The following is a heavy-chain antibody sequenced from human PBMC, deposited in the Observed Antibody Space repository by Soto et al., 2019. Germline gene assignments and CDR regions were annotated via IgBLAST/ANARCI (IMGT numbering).Heavy chain of an antibody. CDR2: IYTSGST. CDR3: ARGPSTYYYDSSGYYRWFDP. V-gene: IGHV4-4*07. D-gene: IGHD3-22*01. CDR1: GGSISSYY. Sequence: SETLSLTCTVSGGSISSYYWSWIRQPAGKGLEWIGRIYTSGSTNYNPSLKSRVTMSVDTSKNQFSLKLSSVTAADTAVYYCARGPSTYYYDSSGYYRWFDPWGQGTLVTVSS. J-gene: IGHJ5*02.